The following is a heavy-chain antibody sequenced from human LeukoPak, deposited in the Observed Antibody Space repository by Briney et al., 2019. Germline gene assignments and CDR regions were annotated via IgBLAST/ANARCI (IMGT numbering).Heavy chain of an antibody. V-gene: IGHV4-34*01. CDR2: INHSGST. J-gene: IGHJ1*01. Sequence: SETLSLTCAVYGGSFSGYYWSWIRQPPGKGLEWIGEINHSGSTNYNPSFKSRVTISVDTSKNQFSLKLSSVTAADTAVYYCARGLEYDILTGYPEYFQHWGQGTLVTVSS. CDR1: GGSFSGYY. CDR3: ARGLEYDILTGYPEYFQH. D-gene: IGHD3-9*01.